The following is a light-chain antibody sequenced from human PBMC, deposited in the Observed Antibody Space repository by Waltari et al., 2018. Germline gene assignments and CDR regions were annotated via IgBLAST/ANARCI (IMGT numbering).Light chain of an antibody. Sequence: QSALTQPRSVSGSPGQSVTISCTGTRSDVGGYTYVSRYQQHPGKAPKRMIYAVSKRPSGFPDRFSGSKSGNTASLTISGLQAEDEADYYCCSYAGSYTQVFGGGTKLTVL. J-gene: IGLJ2*01. V-gene: IGLV2-11*01. CDR3: CSYAGSYTQV. CDR1: RSDVGGYTY. CDR2: AVS.